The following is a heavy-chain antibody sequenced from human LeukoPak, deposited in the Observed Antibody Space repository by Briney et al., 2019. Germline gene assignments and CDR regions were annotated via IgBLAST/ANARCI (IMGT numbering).Heavy chain of an antibody. CDR1: GFAFSEYA. CDR3: ARDGGNNHPGGL. CDR2: INPNSGGT. Sequence: PGGSLRLSCAASGFAFSEYAMHWVRQAPGQGLEWMGWINPNSGGTNYAQKFQGRVTMTRDTSISTAYMELSRLRSDDTAVYYCARDGGNNHPGGLWGQGTLVTVSS. J-gene: IGHJ4*02. V-gene: IGHV1-2*02. D-gene: IGHD1-14*01.